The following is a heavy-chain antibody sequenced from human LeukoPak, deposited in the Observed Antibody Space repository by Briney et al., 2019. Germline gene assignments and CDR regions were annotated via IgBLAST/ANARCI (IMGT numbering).Heavy chain of an antibody. V-gene: IGHV1-2*02. J-gene: IGHJ4*02. CDR1: GYTFTIYD. CDR2: NNPNSGGT. Sequence: GASVTVSFTASGYTFTIYDISWVRQAPGQGLEWMGCNNPNSGGTTHAQKFQGRVTMTTDTSISTAYMDLSRLRSDDSAVYYGARSAPPNCGSCSYWGQGTLVTVSS. CDR3: ARSAPPNCGSCSY. D-gene: IGHD7-27*01.